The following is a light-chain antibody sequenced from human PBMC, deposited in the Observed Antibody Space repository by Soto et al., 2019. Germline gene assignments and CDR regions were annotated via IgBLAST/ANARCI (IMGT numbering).Light chain of an antibody. CDR1: SSNIGGNT. CDR3: AAWDASLKGNV. CDR2: SNN. V-gene: IGLV1-44*01. J-gene: IGLJ1*01. Sequence: QPVLTQPPSASGTPGQRVTISCSGSSSNIGGNTVNWYQQLPGTAPKLLIYSNNQRPSGIPDRFSGSKSGTSASLAISGLQSEDEADYYCAAWDASLKGNVFGTGTKLTVL.